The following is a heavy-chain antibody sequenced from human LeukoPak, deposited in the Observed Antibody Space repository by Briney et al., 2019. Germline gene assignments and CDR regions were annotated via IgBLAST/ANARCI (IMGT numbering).Heavy chain of an antibody. J-gene: IGHJ4*02. CDR2: IDISGGST. CDR1: GFTFSSHA. Sequence: GGSLRLSCVVSGFTFSSHAMCWVRQAPGRGLEWVSSIDISGGSTSYADSVKGRFTISRDNSKNTLLLQMDSLRAEDSAIYYCANEIRPNDYWGQGTLVTVSS. CDR3: ANEIRPNDY. V-gene: IGHV3-23*05. D-gene: IGHD4/OR15-4a*01.